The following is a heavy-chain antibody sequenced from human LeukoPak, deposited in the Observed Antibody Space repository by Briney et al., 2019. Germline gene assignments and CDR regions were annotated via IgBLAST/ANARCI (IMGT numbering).Heavy chain of an antibody. CDR1: GDSISSGIHS. CDR2: IYTSGST. V-gene: IGHV4-61*02. J-gene: IGHJ5*02. Sequence: SETLSLTCNVSGDSISSGIHSWSWIRQPAGKGLEYIGRIYTSGSTNYSPSLKSRVTISLDTSKNQVSLNLTSVTAADTAVYYCARSRGRVGATVNWFDPWGQGTLVTVSS. D-gene: IGHD1-26*01. CDR3: ARSRGRVGATVNWFDP.